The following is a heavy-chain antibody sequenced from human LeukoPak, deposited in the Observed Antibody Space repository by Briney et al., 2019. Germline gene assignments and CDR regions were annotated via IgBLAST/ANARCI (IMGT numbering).Heavy chain of an antibody. D-gene: IGHD1-14*01. CDR1: GFTFSSYA. CDR3: ARADVAGSVGMGLGDY. J-gene: IGHJ4*02. V-gene: IGHV3-21*01. Sequence: PGGSLRLSCAASGFTFSSYAMTWVRQAPGKGLEWVSAINSSGGNTYYADSVKGRFTISRDNAKNSLYLQMNSLRAEDTAVYYCARADVAGSVGMGLGDYWGQGTLVTVSS. CDR2: INSSGGNT.